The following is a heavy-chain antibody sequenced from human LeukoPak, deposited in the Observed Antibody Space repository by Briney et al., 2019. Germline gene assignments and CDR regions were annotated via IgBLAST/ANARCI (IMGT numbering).Heavy chain of an antibody. J-gene: IGHJ6*02. Sequence: PGGSLRLSCAASGFTFSSYWMSWVRQAPGKGLEWVANIKQDGSEKYYVDSVKGRFTISGDNAKNSLYLQMNSLRAEDTAVYYCARDGPATPSYYYYYGMDVWGQGTTVTVSS. CDR1: GFTFSSYW. V-gene: IGHV3-7*01. CDR3: ARDGPATPSYYYYYGMDV. CDR2: IKQDGSEK.